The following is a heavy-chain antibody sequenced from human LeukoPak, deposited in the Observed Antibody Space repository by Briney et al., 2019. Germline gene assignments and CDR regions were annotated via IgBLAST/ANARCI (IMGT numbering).Heavy chain of an antibody. J-gene: IGHJ5*02. V-gene: IGHV4-30-2*01. CDR3: ARIPPSWNLSGKSRPWFDP. CDR1: GGSISSSSYY. Sequence: SETLSLTCTVSGGSISSSSYYWSWIRQPPGKGLEWIGYIYHSGSTYYNPSLKSRVTISVDRSKNQFSLKLSSVTAADTAVYYCARIPPSWNLSGKSRPWFDPWGQGTLVTVPS. D-gene: IGHD6-25*01. CDR2: IYHSGST.